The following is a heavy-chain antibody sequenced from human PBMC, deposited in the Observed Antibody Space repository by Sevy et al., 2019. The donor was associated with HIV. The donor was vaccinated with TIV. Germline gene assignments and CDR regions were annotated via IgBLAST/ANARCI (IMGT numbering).Heavy chain of an antibody. CDR3: ARGTRYSGSYYLGDDAFDI. CDR1: GFTFSRYD. V-gene: IGHV3-13*01. Sequence: GGSLRLSCAASGFTFSRYDMHWVRQATGKGLEWVSSIGTAGDTYYPGCVKGRFTISRENAKKSLYLQMNSLRAGDTAVYYSARGTRYSGSYYLGDDAFDIWGQRTMVTVSS. CDR2: IGTAGDT. J-gene: IGHJ3*02. D-gene: IGHD1-26*01.